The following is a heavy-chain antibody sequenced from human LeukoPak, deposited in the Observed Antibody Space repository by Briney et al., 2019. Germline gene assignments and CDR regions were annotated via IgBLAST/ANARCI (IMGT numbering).Heavy chain of an antibody. Sequence: GGSLRLSCAASGFTFSSYWMHWVRQAPGNGLVWVSRINSDGSSTSYADSVKGRFTISRDNAQNTLYLQMNSLRAEDTAVYYCARGRGYSYVNNGMDVWGQGTTVTVSS. D-gene: IGHD5-18*01. CDR1: GFTFSSYW. V-gene: IGHV3-74*01. CDR2: INSDGSST. CDR3: ARGRGYSYVNNGMDV. J-gene: IGHJ6*02.